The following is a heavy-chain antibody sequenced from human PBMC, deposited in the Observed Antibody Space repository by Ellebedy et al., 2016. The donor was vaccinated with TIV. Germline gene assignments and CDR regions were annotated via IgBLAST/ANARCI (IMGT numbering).Heavy chain of an antibody. CDR1: GFTFSSYP. CDR2: ITSTSNTI. Sequence: GESLKISCAASGFTFSSYPMTWVRQAPGKGLEWISYITSTSNTIYYADSVKGRFTISRDNAKNSLYLQMNSLTDEDTAVYYCVKAKNCGSSCYLFDYWGQGTLVTVSS. CDR3: VKAKNCGSSCYLFDY. D-gene: IGHD2-15*01. J-gene: IGHJ4*02. V-gene: IGHV3-48*02.